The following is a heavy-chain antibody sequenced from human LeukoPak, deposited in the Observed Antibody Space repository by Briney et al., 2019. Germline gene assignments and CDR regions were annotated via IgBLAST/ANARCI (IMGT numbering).Heavy chain of an antibody. D-gene: IGHD6-19*01. CDR2: ISSSSSYI. CDR3: ARVRDWYSSGWYLGY. V-gene: IGHV3-21*01. Sequence: GGSLRLSCAASGFTFSSYSMNWVRQAPGKGLEWVSSISSSSSYIYYADSVKGRFAISRDNAKNSLYLQMNSRRAEETAVYYCARVRDWYSSGWYLGYWGQGTLVTVSS. CDR1: GFTFSSYS. J-gene: IGHJ4*02.